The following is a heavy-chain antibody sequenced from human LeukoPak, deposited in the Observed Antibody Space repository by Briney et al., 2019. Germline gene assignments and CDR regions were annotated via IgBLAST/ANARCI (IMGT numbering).Heavy chain of an antibody. Sequence: GGSLRLSCTASGFSFSSYWMSWVRQTPEKGLEFVAYINQDGSVTSYVDSLKGRCTISRDNAKKSLYLEIRSLRADDTALYYCARDPGSSSFDLWGQGTLVTVSS. J-gene: IGHJ4*02. CDR1: GFSFSSYW. D-gene: IGHD6-13*01. CDR2: INQDGSVT. V-gene: IGHV3-7*01. CDR3: ARDPGSSSFDL.